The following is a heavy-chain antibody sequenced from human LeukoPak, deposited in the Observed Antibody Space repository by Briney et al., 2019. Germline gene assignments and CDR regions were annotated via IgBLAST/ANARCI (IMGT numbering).Heavy chain of an antibody. Sequence: ASVKVSCKASGYTFNHHGISWVRQAPGQGLEWMGWISCHNGDTMYAQNVQGRVTMTTDTSTRTAYIELRSLRSDDTAMYYCARDPSNSSGYHAHFDSWGQGTLVTVSS. D-gene: IGHD3-22*01. CDR1: GYTFNHHG. CDR2: ISCHNGDT. J-gene: IGHJ4*02. CDR3: ARDPSNSSGYHAHFDS. V-gene: IGHV1-18*01.